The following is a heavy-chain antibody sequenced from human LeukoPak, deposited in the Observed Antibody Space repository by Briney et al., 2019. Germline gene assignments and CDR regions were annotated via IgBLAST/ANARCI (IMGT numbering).Heavy chain of an antibody. D-gene: IGHD6-25*01. CDR1: GGSFSGYS. CDR2: INHSGST. Sequence: PSETLSLTCAVYGGSFSGYSWSWIRQPPGKGLEWIGEINHSGSTNYNPSLKSRVTISVDTSKNQFSLKLSSVTAADTAVYYCARVASGGYFDYWGQGTLVTVSS. CDR3: ARVASGGYFDY. V-gene: IGHV4-34*01. J-gene: IGHJ4*02.